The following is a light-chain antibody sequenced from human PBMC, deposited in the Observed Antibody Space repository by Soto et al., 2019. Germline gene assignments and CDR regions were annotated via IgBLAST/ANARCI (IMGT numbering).Light chain of an antibody. Sequence: QSALTQPASVSGSPGQSITISCTGTSSDVGTYNYVSWYQQHPGKAPKLMIYDVTNRPSGVSNRFSGSKSGNTASLTISGLKAEDEADYYCGSYISSSNLYVFGTGTKLTVL. CDR1: SSDVGTYNY. CDR2: DVT. J-gene: IGLJ1*01. CDR3: GSYISSSNLYV. V-gene: IGLV2-14*01.